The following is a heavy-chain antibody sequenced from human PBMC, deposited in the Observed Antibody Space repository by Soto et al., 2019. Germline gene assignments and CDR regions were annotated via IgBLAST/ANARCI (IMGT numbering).Heavy chain of an antibody. J-gene: IGHJ6*02. CDR3: AAILGMDV. CDR2: IKKDGSEK. D-gene: IGHD3-3*02. Sequence: EVQLVESGGGLVQPGGSLRLSCAVSGFTFSNYWMSWVRQAPGKGLEWVANIKKDGSEKYYVDSVKGRFIISRDNGKKSLYLQMNDLRAEDTAAYYCAAILGMDVWGQGTTVTVSS. V-gene: IGHV3-7*05. CDR1: GFTFSNYW.